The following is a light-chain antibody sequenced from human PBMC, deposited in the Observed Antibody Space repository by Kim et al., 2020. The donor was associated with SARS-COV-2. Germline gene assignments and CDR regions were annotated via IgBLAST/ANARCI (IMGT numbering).Light chain of an antibody. Sequence: EIVLTQYPGTLSLSPGERATLSCRASQSVSSSYLDWYQQKPGQAPRLLIYGASSRATGIPDRFSGSGSGTDFTRTISRLEPEDFAVYYCQQYGSSPQPFGQGTKVDIK. CDR3: QQYGSSPQP. CDR1: QSVSSSY. CDR2: GAS. V-gene: IGKV3-20*01. J-gene: IGKJ1*01.